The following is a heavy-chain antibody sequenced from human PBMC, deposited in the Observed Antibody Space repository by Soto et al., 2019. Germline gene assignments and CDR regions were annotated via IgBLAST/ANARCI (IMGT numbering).Heavy chain of an antibody. J-gene: IGHJ4*02. CDR3: AKDVTQYSSSWYFVY. D-gene: IGHD6-13*01. Sequence: GGSLRLSCAASGFTFSSYAMGWVRQAPGKGLEWDSAISGSGGSTYYADSVKGRFTISRDNSKNTLYLQMNSLRAEDTAVYYCAKDVTQYSSSWYFVYWGQGTLVTVSS. V-gene: IGHV3-23*01. CDR2: ISGSGGST. CDR1: GFTFSSYA.